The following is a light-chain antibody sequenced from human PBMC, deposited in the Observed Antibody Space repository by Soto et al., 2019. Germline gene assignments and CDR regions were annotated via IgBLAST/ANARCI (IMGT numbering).Light chain of an antibody. CDR2: WAS. J-gene: IGKJ2*01. CDR3: HHYYSTPYT. V-gene: IGKV4-1*01. Sequence: DIVLTQSPDSLAVSLGERATINCKSSQSVFYSSNNKNYLAWYQQKPGQPPKLLIYWASARESGVPDRFSGSGSGTDFTLTISSLQAEDVAVYYCHHYYSTPYTFGQGTRLEIK. CDR1: QSVFYSSNNKNY.